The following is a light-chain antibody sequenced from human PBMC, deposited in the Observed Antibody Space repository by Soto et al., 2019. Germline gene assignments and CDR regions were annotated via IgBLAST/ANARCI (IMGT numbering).Light chain of an antibody. CDR3: QPYNNWPLT. CDR1: QSVYSH. Sequence: EIVMTQSPATLSLSPGERATLSCRASQSVYSHFAWYQHKPGQTPRLLIYDTSTRATGVPARFSGSRSGPEFTLTIHSLQSEDFAIYYCQPYNNWPLTFGGGTKV. V-gene: IGKV3-15*01. CDR2: DTS. J-gene: IGKJ4*01.